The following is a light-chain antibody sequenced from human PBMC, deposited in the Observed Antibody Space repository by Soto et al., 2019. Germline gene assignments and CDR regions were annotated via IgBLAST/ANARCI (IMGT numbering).Light chain of an antibody. V-gene: IGKV1-39*01. Sequence: IQTTQSASSLSSSVSDRVTITFRASQTISIFLNWYQQKPGKAPKLIIYGASTLQSGVPPRFSGGGSGTDFTLTTSRLQPEDFATYYCQRSYGSPPWTFGQGTKVDIK. CDR2: GAS. J-gene: IGKJ1*01. CDR1: QTISIF. CDR3: QRSYGSPPWT.